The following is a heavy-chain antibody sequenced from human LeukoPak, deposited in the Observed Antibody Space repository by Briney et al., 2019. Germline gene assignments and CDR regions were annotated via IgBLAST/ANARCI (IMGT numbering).Heavy chain of an antibody. D-gene: IGHD1/OR15-1a*01. CDR3: ARDQEQGYYYYYMDV. CDR1: GGSISSGSYY. Sequence: ASQTLSLTCTVSGGSISSGSYYWSWIRQPAGKGLEWIGRIYTSGSTNYNPSLKSRVTISVDTSKNQFSLKLSSVTAADTAVYYCARDQEQGYYYYYMDVWGKGTTVTVSS. V-gene: IGHV4-61*02. J-gene: IGHJ6*03. CDR2: IYTSGST.